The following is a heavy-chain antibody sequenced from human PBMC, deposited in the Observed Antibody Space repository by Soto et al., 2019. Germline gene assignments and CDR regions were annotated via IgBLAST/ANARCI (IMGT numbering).Heavy chain of an antibody. Sequence: SETLSLTCTVSGGSISSYYWSWIRQPPGKGLEWIGYIYYSGSTNYNPSLKSRVTISVDTSKNQFSLQLSSVTAADTAVYYCARQKVSRFYGEVDFFDYWGLGTLVTVSS. J-gene: IGHJ4*02. D-gene: IGHD4-17*01. CDR2: IYYSGST. V-gene: IGHV4-59*08. CDR1: GGSISSYY. CDR3: ARQKVSRFYGEVDFFDY.